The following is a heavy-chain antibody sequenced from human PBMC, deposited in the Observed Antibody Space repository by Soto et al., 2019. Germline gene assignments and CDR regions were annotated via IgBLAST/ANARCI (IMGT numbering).Heavy chain of an antibody. D-gene: IGHD3-10*01. CDR2: INHSGST. V-gene: IGHV4-34*01. CDR1: GGSFSGYY. J-gene: IGHJ5*02. Sequence: SETLSLTCAVYGGSFSGYYWSWIRQPPGKGLEWIGEINHSGSTNYNPSLKSRVTISVDTSKNQFSLKLSSVTAADTAVYYCARGSHYYGSGSYYNSVWFDPWGQGTLVTVSS. CDR3: ARGSHYYGSGSYYNSVWFDP.